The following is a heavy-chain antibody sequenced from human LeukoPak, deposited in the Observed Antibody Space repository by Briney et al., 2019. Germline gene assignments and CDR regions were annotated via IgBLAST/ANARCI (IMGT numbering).Heavy chain of an antibody. CDR2: IIPILGIA. CDR3: ATDFRWELLSFDY. D-gene: IGHD2-15*01. Sequence: SVKVSCKASGGTFSSYAISWVRQAPGQGLEWMGRIIPILGIANYAQKFQGRVTITADKSTSTAYMELSSLRSEDTAVYYCATDFRWELLSFDYWGQGTLVTVSS. CDR1: GGTFSSYA. J-gene: IGHJ4*02. V-gene: IGHV1-69*04.